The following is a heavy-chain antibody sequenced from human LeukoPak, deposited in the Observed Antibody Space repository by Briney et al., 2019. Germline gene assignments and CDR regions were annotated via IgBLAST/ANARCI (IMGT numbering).Heavy chain of an antibody. V-gene: IGHV3-30*02. J-gene: IGHJ4*02. CDR3: AKDFYDFWSGSYPDY. CDR1: GFSVRDYA. CDR2: IRYDGSNK. Sequence: GGSLRLSCAASGFSVRDYAMHWVRQAPGKGLEWVAFIRYDGSNKYYADSVKGRFTISRDNSKNTLYLQMNSLRAEDTAVYYCAKDFYDFWSGSYPDYWGQGTLVTVSS. D-gene: IGHD3-3*01.